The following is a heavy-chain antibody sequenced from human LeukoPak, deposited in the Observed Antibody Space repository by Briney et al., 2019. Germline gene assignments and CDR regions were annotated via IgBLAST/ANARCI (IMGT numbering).Heavy chain of an antibody. V-gene: IGHV3-7*01. D-gene: IGHD4-23*01. Sequence: GGSLRLSCAASGFTLSSYWMSWVRQAPGKGLEWVARIKQDGSEKHYVDSVKGRFTISRDNAKNSVYLQMNTLRAEDTAVYYCARYIETPRRDLDYWGQGTLITVSS. CDR3: ARYIETPRRDLDY. CDR1: GFTLSSYW. CDR2: IKQDGSEK. J-gene: IGHJ4*02.